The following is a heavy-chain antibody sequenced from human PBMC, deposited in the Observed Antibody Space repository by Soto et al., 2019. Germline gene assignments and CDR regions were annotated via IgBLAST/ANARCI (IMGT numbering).Heavy chain of an antibody. D-gene: IGHD1-26*01. CDR2: ISYDGSNK. CDR1: GFTFSSYA. V-gene: IGHV3-30-3*01. CDR3: ARVKWELLGFDY. J-gene: IGHJ4*02. Sequence: PRLSCAASGFTFSSYAMHWVRQAPGKGLEWVAVISYDGSNKYYADSVKGRFTISRDNSKNTLYLQMNSLRAEGTAVYYCARVKWELLGFDYWGQGTLVTVSS.